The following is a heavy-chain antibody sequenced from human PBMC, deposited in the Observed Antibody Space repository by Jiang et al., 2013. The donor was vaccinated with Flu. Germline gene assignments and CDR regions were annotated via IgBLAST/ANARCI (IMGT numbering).Heavy chain of an antibody. D-gene: IGHD6-19*01. CDR3: ARADLSSGWNY. J-gene: IGHJ4*02. Sequence: GLVKPSETLSLTCTVSGGSISSYYWSWIRQPPGKGLEWIGYIYYSGSTNYNPSLKSRVTISVDTSKNQFSLKLSSVTAADTAVYYCARADLSSGWNYWGQGTLVTVSS. V-gene: IGHV4-59*08. CDR1: GGSISSYY. CDR2: IYYSGST.